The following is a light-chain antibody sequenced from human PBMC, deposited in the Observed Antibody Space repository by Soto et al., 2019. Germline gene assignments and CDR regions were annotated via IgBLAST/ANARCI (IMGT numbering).Light chain of an antibody. Sequence: DIQMTQSPSSLSAFVGDRVTITCRASRSITNYLNWYQQKPGRAPKLLIYAASRLQGGVPSRFSGSGSGTDFTLTFSSLQPEDSATYYCQQTRSYPSTFGGGTKVDIK. CDR3: QQTRSYPST. V-gene: IGKV1-39*01. CDR1: RSITNY. CDR2: AAS. J-gene: IGKJ4*01.